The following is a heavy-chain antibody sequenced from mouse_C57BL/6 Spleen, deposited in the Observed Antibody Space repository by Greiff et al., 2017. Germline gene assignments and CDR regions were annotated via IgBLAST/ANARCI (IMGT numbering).Heavy chain of an antibody. Sequence: EVQLQQSGPELVKPGASVTISCKASGYSFTGYYMNWVKQSPEKSLEWIGEINPSTGGTTYNQKFKAKATLTVDKSSSTAYMQLKSLTSEDSAVYYCESGHFGYWGQGTTLSISS. J-gene: IGHJ2*01. CDR3: ESGHFGY. V-gene: IGHV1-42*01. CDR2: INPSTGGT. CDR1: GYSFTGYY.